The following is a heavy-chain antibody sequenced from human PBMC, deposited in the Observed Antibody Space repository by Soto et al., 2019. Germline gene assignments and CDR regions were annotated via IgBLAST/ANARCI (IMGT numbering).Heavy chain of an antibody. CDR3: ARDRGLGSGSYYYYYGMDV. CDR1: GGAFSSYA. D-gene: IGHD3-10*01. Sequence: SVKGYFKASGGAFSSYAISWVRQAPGQGLEWMGGIIPIFGTANYAQKFQGRVTITADESTSTAYMELSSLRSEDTAVYYCARDRGLGSGSYYYYYGMDVWGQGTTVTVSS. J-gene: IGHJ6*01. CDR2: IIPIFGTA. V-gene: IGHV1-69*13.